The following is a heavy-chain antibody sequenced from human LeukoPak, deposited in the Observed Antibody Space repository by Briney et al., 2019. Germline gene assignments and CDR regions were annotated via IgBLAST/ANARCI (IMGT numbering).Heavy chain of an antibody. D-gene: IGHD2-21*01. CDR2: ISSSGTYI. V-gene: IGHV3-21*01. CDR3: ARVGDFGPDCGGDCYPFDS. CDR1: GFTFRTHS. Sequence: PGESLRLSCAASGFTFRTHSMNWVRQAPGKGLEWVASISSSGTYIYHPDSVKGRFSTSRDNAKNSLYLQMNSLRAEDTAVYYCARVGDFGPDCGGDCYPFDSWGQGTLVTVSS. J-gene: IGHJ5*01.